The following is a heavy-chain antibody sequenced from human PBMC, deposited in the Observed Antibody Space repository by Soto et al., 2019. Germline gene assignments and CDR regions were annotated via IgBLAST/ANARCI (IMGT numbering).Heavy chain of an antibody. D-gene: IGHD3-10*01. CDR1: GYSFTSYW. V-gene: IGHV5-10-1*01. CDR2: IDPSDSYT. Sequence: GESLKISCKGSGYSFTSYWISWVRQMPGKGLEWMGRIDPSDSYTNYSPSFQGHVTISADKSISTAYLQWSSLKASDTAMYYCASTSGKYYYGSGSYPLFDYWGQGTLVTVSS. J-gene: IGHJ4*02. CDR3: ASTSGKYYYGSGSYPLFDY.